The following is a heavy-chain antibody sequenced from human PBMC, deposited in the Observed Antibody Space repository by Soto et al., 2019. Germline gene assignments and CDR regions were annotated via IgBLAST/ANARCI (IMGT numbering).Heavy chain of an antibody. Sequence: SEPLSLTFAVYGESFSGSYWSWIRQPPGKGLECIGEINHSGSTKYTPSRKSRVTPSVHTSKNQLSPKMSSVTAAATAVYHCARSKSHHISASTTRTGEYRISIAFDSWGQGTRVTVSS. J-gene: IGHJ4*02. CDR2: INHSGST. CDR3: ARSKSHHISASTTRTGEYRISIAFDS. V-gene: IGHV4-34*01. CDR1: GESFSGSY. D-gene: IGHD6-6*01.